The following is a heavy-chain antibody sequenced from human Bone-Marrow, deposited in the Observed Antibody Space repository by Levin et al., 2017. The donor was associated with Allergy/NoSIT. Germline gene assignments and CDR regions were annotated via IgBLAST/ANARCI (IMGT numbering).Heavy chain of an antibody. V-gene: IGHV3-15*07. CDR2: IKSKTDGGTT. J-gene: IGHJ4*02. D-gene: IGHD2-21*02. CDR1: GFTFSNAW. Sequence: MTGGSLRLSCAASGFTFSNAWMNWVRQAPGKGLEWVGRIKSKTDGGTTDYAAPVKGRFTISRDDSKNTLYLQMNSLKTEDTAVYYCTTDAVVVVTPSMQPFDYWGQGTLVTVSS. CDR3: TTDAVVVVTPSMQPFDY.